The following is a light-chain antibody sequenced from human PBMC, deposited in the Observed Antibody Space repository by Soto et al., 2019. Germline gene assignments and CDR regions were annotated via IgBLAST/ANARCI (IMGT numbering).Light chain of an antibody. V-gene: IGLV2-8*01. CDR2: EVV. CDR3: KSYAGSNTYV. J-gene: IGLJ1*01. Sequence: QSVLTQPPSASGSPGQSGTISCTGAKNDIGVYDFVSWDQHLPGKAPRLLIYEVVQRPSGVPDRFSGSNAGNTASLPVSGLEAEDEADYFCKSYAGSNTYVFGSGTKVTVL. CDR1: KNDIGVYDF.